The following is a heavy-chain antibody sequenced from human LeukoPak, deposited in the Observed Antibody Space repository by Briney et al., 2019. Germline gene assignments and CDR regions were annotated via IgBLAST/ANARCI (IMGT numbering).Heavy chain of an antibody. V-gene: IGHV4-39*07. CDR3: ARDWDAWELSALFDY. D-gene: IGHD1-26*01. J-gene: IGHJ4*02. Sequence: SETLSLTCTVSGGSISSSSYYWGWIRQPPGKGLEWIGSIYYSGSTYYNPSLKSRVTTSVDTSKNQFSLKLSSVTAADTAVYYCARDWDAWELSALFDYWGQGTLVTVSS. CDR1: GGSISSSSYY. CDR2: IYYSGST.